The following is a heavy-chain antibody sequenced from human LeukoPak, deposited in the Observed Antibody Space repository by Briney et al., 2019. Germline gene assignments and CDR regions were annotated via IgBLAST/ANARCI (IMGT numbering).Heavy chain of an antibody. D-gene: IGHD6-6*01. J-gene: IGHJ4*02. CDR2: IYTSGST. CDR1: GVSISSYY. V-gene: IGHV4-4*07. CDR3: ARGPGHKWDSSSSSLFDY. Sequence: SETLSLTCTVSGVSISSYYWSWIRQPPGKGLEWIGRIYTSGSTNYNPSLKSRVTMSIDTSKNQFSLKLSSVTAADTAVYYCARGPGHKWDSSSSSLFDYWGQGTLVTVSS.